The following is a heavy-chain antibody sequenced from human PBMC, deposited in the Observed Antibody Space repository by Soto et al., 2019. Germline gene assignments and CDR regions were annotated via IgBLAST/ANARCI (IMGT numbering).Heavy chain of an antibody. V-gene: IGHV3-33*01. J-gene: IGHJ3*02. CDR3: AREANCGGDCYTYAFDI. D-gene: IGHD2-21*02. Sequence: GGSLRLSCAASGFTFSSYGMHWVRQAPGKGLEWVAVIWYDGSNKYYADSVKGRFTISRDNSKNTLYLQMNSLRAEDTAVYYCAREANCGGDCYTYAFDIWGQGTMVTVSS. CDR2: IWYDGSNK. CDR1: GFTFSSYG.